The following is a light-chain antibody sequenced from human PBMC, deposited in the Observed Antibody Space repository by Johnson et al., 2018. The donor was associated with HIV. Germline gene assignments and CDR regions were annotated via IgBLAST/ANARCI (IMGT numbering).Light chain of an antibody. CDR3: GTWDTSLSAGGV. J-gene: IGLJ1*01. Sequence: QSMLTQPPSVSAAPGQRVTISCSGSSSNIGKNSVSWYQQLPGTAPKLLISENEKRPSGIPDRFSGSKSGTSATLGITGLQTGDEADYYCGTWDTSLSAGGVFGSGTKVTVL. CDR2: ENE. V-gene: IGLV1-51*02. CDR1: SSNIGKNS.